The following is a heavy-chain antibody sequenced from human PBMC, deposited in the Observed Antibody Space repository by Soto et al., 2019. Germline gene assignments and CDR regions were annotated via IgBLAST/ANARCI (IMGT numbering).Heavy chain of an antibody. Sequence: QVQLVQSGAEVKKPGSSVKVSCKASGGTFSSYAISWVRQAPGPGLEWMGGIIPIFGTANYAQKFQGRVTITADESTSTAYMELSSLRSEDTAVYYGARGAHYYDSSGYYQGANYYGMDVWGQGTTVTVSS. CDR1: GGTFSSYA. D-gene: IGHD3-22*01. V-gene: IGHV1-69*01. CDR2: IIPIFGTA. J-gene: IGHJ6*02. CDR3: ARGAHYYDSSGYYQGANYYGMDV.